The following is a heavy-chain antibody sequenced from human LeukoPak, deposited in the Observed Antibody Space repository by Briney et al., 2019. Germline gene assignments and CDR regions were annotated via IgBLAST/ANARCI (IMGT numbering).Heavy chain of an antibody. Sequence: PGGSLRLSCAASGFTFSSYAMHWVRQAPGKGLEWVAVISYDGSNKYYADSVKGRFTISRDNSKNTLYLQMNSLRAEDTAVYYCARDSPAGLNYYYYYGMDVWGQGTTVTVSS. D-gene: IGHD6-13*01. CDR2: ISYDGSNK. CDR3: ARDSPAGLNYYYYYGMDV. J-gene: IGHJ6*02. CDR1: GFTFSSYA. V-gene: IGHV3-30-3*01.